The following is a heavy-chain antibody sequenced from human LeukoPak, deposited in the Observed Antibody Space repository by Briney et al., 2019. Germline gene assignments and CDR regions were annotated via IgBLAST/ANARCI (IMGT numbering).Heavy chain of an antibody. Sequence: GGSLRLSCAASGFTFSSYDMHWVRQTIGKGLEWVSSIGIAGDTYYPGSVKGRFTISRESAKNSLYLQMNSLRAGDTAVYYCARAPPYSSASWGYYGMDVWGQGTTVTVSS. D-gene: IGHD6-6*01. J-gene: IGHJ6*02. CDR1: GFTFSSYD. CDR3: ARAPPYSSASWGYYGMDV. V-gene: IGHV3-13*01. CDR2: IGIAGDT.